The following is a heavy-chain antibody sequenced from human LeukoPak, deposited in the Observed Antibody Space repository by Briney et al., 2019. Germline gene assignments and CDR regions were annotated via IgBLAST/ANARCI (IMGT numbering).Heavy chain of an antibody. Sequence: ASVKVSCKASGYTFTSYGISWVRQAPGQGLEWMGWISAYNGNTNYAQKLQGRVTMTTDTSTSTAYMELRSLRSDDTAVYYCARAHRAGTHYYYMDVWGKGTTVTVSS. CDR3: ARAHRAGTHYYYMDV. CDR1: GYTFTSYG. V-gene: IGHV1-18*01. CDR2: ISAYNGNT. J-gene: IGHJ6*03. D-gene: IGHD6-13*01.